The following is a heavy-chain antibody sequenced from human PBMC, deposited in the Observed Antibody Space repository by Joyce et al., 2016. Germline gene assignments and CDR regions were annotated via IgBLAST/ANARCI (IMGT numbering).Heavy chain of an antibody. Sequence: QITLKESGPTLMKPTQTLTLTCTFSGFSLSTDGVAVGWIRQPPGKALECLALISWADDKRYSPSLRSRLTITKDTSKNQVVLMMTNMYPVDTATYYCAHSVKRLFDFWGQGTLVTVSS. CDR1: GFSLSTDGVA. CDR3: AHSVKRLFDF. V-gene: IGHV2-5*02. CDR2: ISWADDK. J-gene: IGHJ4*02.